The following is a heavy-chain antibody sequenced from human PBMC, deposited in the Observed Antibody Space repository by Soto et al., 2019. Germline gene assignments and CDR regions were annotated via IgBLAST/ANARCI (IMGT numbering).Heavy chain of an antibody. CDR1: GFTFSSYA. Sequence: GGSLRLSCAASGFTFSSYAMHWVRQAPGKGLEWVAVISYDGSNKYYAVSVKGRFTISRDNSKNTLYLQMNSLRAEDTAVYYCARDLDGGNSGGLYGMDVWGQGTTVTVSS. D-gene: IGHD2-21*02. CDR3: ARDLDGGNSGGLYGMDV. J-gene: IGHJ6*02. V-gene: IGHV3-30-3*01. CDR2: ISYDGSNK.